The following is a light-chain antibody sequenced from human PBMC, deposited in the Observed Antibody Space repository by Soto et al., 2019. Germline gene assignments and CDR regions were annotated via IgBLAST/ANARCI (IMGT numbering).Light chain of an antibody. CDR1: SSNIETNT. Sequence: QSVLTQPPSASGTPGQRVTISCSGSSSNIETNTVDWYQHLPGTAPKVLIFNNNQRRSGVPDRFSGSKSGTSASLAISGLQSEDEADYYCAVWDDSLSGMVFGGGTKLTVL. V-gene: IGLV1-44*01. J-gene: IGLJ2*01. CDR3: AVWDDSLSGMV. CDR2: NNN.